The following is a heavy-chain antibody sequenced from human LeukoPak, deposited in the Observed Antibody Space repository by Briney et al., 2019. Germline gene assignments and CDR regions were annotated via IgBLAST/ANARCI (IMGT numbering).Heavy chain of an antibody. D-gene: IGHD6-19*01. V-gene: IGHV3-21*01. Sequence: GGSLRLSCAASGFTFSSFGMNWVRQAPGKWLEWVSCISGSSSYIYYSDSVKGRFTISRDNAKNSLYLQMNSLRAEDTAVYYCVRANGAVAGKFWFAPWGQGTLVTVSS. CDR1: GFTFSSFG. CDR2: ISGSSSYI. J-gene: IGHJ5*02. CDR3: VRANGAVAGKFWFAP.